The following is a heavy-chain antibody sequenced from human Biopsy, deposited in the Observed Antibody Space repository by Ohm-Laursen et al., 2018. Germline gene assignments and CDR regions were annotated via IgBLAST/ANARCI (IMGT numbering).Heavy chain of an antibody. D-gene: IGHD3-16*01. Sequence: GSLRLSCSASGVTLSGYKMNWVRQAPGKGLEWVSSISGSSTYIYYADSVKGRFTISRDNAKNSQSLQMNSLRADDTAVYYCATSGAADRWGNYYGMDVWGQGTTVTVSS. CDR1: GVTLSGYK. CDR2: ISGSSTYI. V-gene: IGHV3-21*01. J-gene: IGHJ6*02. CDR3: ATSGAADRWGNYYGMDV.